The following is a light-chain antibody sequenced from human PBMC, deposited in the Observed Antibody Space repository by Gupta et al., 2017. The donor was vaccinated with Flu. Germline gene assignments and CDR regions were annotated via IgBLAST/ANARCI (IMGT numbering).Light chain of an antibody. V-gene: IGKV3-20*01. CDR1: QSISTTY. CDR3: QQYDSRPLT. CDR2: GVF. J-gene: IGKJ4*01. Sequence: VRATLSCRASQSISTTYLAWYQQKPGQAPRLLIYGVFVRATGIPDRFSGSGSGTDFTLTINRLEPEDFAVYYCQQYDSRPLTFGGGTKVEIK.